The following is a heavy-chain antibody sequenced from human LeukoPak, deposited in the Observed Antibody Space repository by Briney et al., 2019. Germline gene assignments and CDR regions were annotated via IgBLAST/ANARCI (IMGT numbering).Heavy chain of an antibody. J-gene: IGHJ4*02. V-gene: IGHV3-49*04. Sequence: GGSLRLSCAASGFTFSSYSMNWVRQAPGKGLEWVGFIRSQAYGGTTEYAASVKGRFSIARDDSKSVAYLQMNSLKTEDTAVYYCSRSQVEMARIAYYFDYWGQGTLVTVSS. CDR2: IRSQAYGGTT. CDR1: GFTFSSYS. D-gene: IGHD5-24*01. CDR3: SRSQVEMARIAYYFDY.